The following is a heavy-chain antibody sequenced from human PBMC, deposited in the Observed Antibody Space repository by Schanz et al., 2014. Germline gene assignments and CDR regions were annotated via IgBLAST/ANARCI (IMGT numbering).Heavy chain of an antibody. Sequence: EVQLVESGGGLVQPGGSLRLSCAASGFTFSGYSMNWVRQAPGKGLEWVAYISSSSTIHYADSVKGRFTISRDNFKGALYLQMSSLRAEDTAVYYCAKSLESCPGGRCSRGYFDYWGQGTLVTVSS. D-gene: IGHD2-8*02. CDR3: AKSLESCPGGRCSRGYFDY. J-gene: IGHJ4*02. CDR1: GFTFSGYS. V-gene: IGHV3-48*01. CDR2: ISSSSTI.